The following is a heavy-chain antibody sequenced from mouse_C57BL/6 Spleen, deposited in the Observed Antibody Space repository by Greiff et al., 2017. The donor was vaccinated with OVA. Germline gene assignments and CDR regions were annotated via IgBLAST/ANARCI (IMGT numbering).Heavy chain of an antibody. V-gene: IGHV1-52*01. CDR3: ARACTTVVAHKGFDY. D-gene: IGHD1-1*01. CDR2: IDPSDSET. Sequence: VQLQQPGAELVRPGSSVKLSCKASGYTFTSYWMHWVKQRPIQGLEWIGNIDPSDSETHYNQKFKDKATLTVDKSSSTAYMQLSSLTSEDSAVYYCARACTTVVAHKGFDYWGQGTTLTVSS. J-gene: IGHJ2*01. CDR1: GYTFTSYW.